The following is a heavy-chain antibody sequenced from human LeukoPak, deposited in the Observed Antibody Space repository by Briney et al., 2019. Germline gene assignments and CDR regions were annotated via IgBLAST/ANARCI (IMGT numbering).Heavy chain of an antibody. CDR3: ARGDTGSGYVLGYDAFDI. V-gene: IGHV3-53*01. CDR1: GFTVSSNY. CDR2: IYSGGST. Sequence: GGSLRLSCAASGFTVSSNYMSWVRQAPGKGLEWVSVIYSGGSTYYADSVKGRFTISRDNSKNTLYLQMNSLRAEDTAVYYCARGDTGSGYVLGYDAFDIWGQGTMVTVSS. J-gene: IGHJ3*02. D-gene: IGHD5-12*01.